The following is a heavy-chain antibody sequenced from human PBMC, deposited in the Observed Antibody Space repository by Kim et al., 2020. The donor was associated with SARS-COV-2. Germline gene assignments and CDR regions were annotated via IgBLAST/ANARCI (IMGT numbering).Heavy chain of an antibody. J-gene: IGHJ4*02. Sequence: DSWKGRVTISRDNSKNTLFLQMNSMRTEDTAVYYCARDGVATTPFFGNFDFWGQGTLATVSS. V-gene: IGHV3-30*07. CDR3: ARDGVATTPFFGNFDF. D-gene: IGHD2-15*01.